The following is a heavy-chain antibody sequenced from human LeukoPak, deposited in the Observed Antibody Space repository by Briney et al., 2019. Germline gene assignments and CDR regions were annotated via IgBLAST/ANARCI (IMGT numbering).Heavy chain of an antibody. CDR2: IYPGDADT. J-gene: IGHJ4*02. CDR1: GYSFTSYW. Sequence: GESLKISCKGSGYSFTSYWIGWVRQMPGKGLEWMGIIYPGDADTRYSPSFQGEVTISADKSSSTAYLQWSSLKASDTAMYYCARRSGGMATIIPVYFDYWGQGTLVTVSS. D-gene: IGHD5-24*01. CDR3: ARRSGGMATIIPVYFDY. V-gene: IGHV5-51*01.